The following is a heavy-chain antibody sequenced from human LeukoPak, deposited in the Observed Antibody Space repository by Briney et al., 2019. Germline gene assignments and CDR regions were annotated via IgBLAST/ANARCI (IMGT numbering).Heavy chain of an antibody. CDR2: IYYSGST. D-gene: IGHD3-9*01. V-gene: IGHV4-59*08. CDR3: ARHETRLDFDWLPTYFEY. J-gene: IGHJ4*02. Sequence: SETLSLTCSVSGGSMSSYYWSWIRQSPGKGREWIGYIYYSGSTNYNPSLKSRVTISVDTSKKKFSLKLSSVTAADTAVYYCARHETRLDFDWLPTYFEYGGQGTLVTVSS. CDR1: GGSMSSYY.